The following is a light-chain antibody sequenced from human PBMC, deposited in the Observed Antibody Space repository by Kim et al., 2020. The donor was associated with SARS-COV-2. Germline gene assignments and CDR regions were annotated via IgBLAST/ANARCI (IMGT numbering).Light chain of an antibody. V-gene: IGKV1-5*01. CDR3: QQYSSYST. CDR1: QSISSR. CDR2: AAS. J-gene: IGKJ1*01. Sequence: GGRVTISRRASQSISSRLAWYQQTPGTAPELLIYAASTLERGVPSWFSGTGSGTEFTLTISSLQSDDLATYYCQQYSSYSTFGQGTKVDIK.